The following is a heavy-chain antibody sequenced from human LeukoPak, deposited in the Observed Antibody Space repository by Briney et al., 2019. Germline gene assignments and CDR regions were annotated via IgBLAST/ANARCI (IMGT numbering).Heavy chain of an antibody. Sequence: KISCKGSGYSFTSYWISWVRQAPGQGLEWMGRIIPILGIANYAQKFQGRVTITADKSTSTAYMELSGLRSEDTAVYYCARSKGSGYDRFDYWGQGTLVTVSS. CDR3: ARSKGSGYDRFDY. V-gene: IGHV1-69*02. CDR1: GYSFTSYW. J-gene: IGHJ4*02. D-gene: IGHD3-22*01. CDR2: IIPILGIA.